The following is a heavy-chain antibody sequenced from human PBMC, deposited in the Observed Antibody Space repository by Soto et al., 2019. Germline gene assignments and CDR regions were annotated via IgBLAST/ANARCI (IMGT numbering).Heavy chain of an antibody. D-gene: IGHD4-17*01. CDR3: ARQETT. V-gene: IGHV5-51*01. CDR1: GYTFTNYW. CDR2: IYPGDSDT. J-gene: IGHJ5*02. Sequence: GESLKISCKGSGYTFTNYWIGWVRQMPGKGLEWMAIIYPGDSDTRYGPSFGGRVTISADKSISTAYLQWSSLRASDTGMYYCARQETTWGQGTLVTVSS.